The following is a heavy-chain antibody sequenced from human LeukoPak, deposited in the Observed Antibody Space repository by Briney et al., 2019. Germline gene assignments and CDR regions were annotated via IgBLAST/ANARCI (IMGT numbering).Heavy chain of an antibody. CDR1: GFTFRSYW. V-gene: IGHV3-74*01. D-gene: IGHD2-2*01. CDR3: ARVEGDSNCSSTSCYYYYYGMDV. CDR2: INSDGSST. J-gene: IGHJ6*02. Sequence: GPLTLSCAASGFTFRSYWVHWARHPPGKGLVWVARINSDGSSTSYAESVKGRFTISRDNAKNTLYLQMNSLRAEDTAVYYCARVEGDSNCSSTSCYYYYYGMDVWGQGTTVTVSS.